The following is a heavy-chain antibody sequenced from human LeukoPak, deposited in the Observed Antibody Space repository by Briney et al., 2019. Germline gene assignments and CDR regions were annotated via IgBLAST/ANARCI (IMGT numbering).Heavy chain of an antibody. CDR3: ARDSGSGYLYYYYYGMDV. CDR1: GGSFSGYY. CDR2: INHSGST. Sequence: PSETLSPTCAVYGGSFSGYYWSWIRQPPGKGLEWIGEINHSGSTNYNPSLKSRVTISVDTSKNQFSLKLSSVTAADTAVYYCARDSGSGYLYYYYYGMDVWGQGTTVTVSS. V-gene: IGHV4-34*01. J-gene: IGHJ6*02. D-gene: IGHD3-10*01.